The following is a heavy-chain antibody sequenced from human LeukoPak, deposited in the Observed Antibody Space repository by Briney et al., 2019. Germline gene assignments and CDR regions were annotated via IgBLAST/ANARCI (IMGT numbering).Heavy chain of an antibody. D-gene: IGHD6-13*01. CDR2: ISAYNGNT. CDR3: AGNLSSSWRYYYYGMDV. J-gene: IGHJ6*02. Sequence: ASVKVSCKASGYTFTSYGISWLRQAPGQGLEWMGWISAYNGNTNYAQKLQGRVTMTTDTSTSTAYMELRSLRSDDTAVYYCAGNLSSSWRYYYYGMDVWGQGTTVTVSS. CDR1: GYTFTSYG. V-gene: IGHV1-18*01.